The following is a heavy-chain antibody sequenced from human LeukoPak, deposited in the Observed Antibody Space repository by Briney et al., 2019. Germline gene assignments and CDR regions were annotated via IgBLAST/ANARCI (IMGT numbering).Heavy chain of an antibody. Sequence: GGSLRLSCAASGFTFSSYAMSWVRQAPGKGLEWVSAISGSGGSTYYADSVRGRFTISRDNSKNTLYLQMNSLRAEDTAVYYCAKVDKPLQAGPDYWGQGTLVTVSS. D-gene: IGHD1-1*01. CDR3: AKVDKPLQAGPDY. V-gene: IGHV3-23*01. CDR1: GFTFSSYA. J-gene: IGHJ4*02. CDR2: ISGSGGST.